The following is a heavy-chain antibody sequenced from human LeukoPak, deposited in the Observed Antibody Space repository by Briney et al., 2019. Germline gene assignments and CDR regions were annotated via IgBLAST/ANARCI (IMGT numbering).Heavy chain of an antibody. CDR2: IYYSGST. J-gene: IGHJ6*03. D-gene: IGHD4-11*01. V-gene: IGHV4-59*12. CDR3: AREAVTTFDYYYYMDV. CDR1: GGSISSYY. Sequence: SETLSLTCTVSGGSISSYYWSWIRQPPGKGLEWIGYIYYSGSTNYNPSLKSRVTISLDTSKNQLSLKLRSVTAADTAVYYCAREAVTTFDYYYYMDVWGKGTTVTVS.